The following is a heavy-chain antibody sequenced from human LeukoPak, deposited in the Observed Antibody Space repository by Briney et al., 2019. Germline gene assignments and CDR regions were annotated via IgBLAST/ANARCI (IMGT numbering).Heavy chain of an antibody. J-gene: IGHJ4*02. Sequence: GGPLRLSCAASGFTFGRYWMSWVRQAPGKGLEWVANMKYDGSEIYYVDTVKGRFTISRDNAKNSLYLQINSLRAEDTAVYFCARESTYNYAYALDYWGQGILVTVSS. CDR3: ARESTYNYAYALDY. V-gene: IGHV3-7*01. CDR2: MKYDGSEI. CDR1: GFTFGRYW. D-gene: IGHD5-18*01.